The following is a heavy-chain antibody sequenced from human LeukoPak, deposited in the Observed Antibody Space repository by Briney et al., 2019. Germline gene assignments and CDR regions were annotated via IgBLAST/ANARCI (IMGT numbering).Heavy chain of an antibody. V-gene: IGHV4-39*07. J-gene: IGHJ4*02. Sequence: PSETLSLTCTVSGGSISSSSYYWGWIRQPPGKGLEWIGEINHSGSTNYNPSLKSRVTISVDTSKNQFSLKLSSVTAADTAVYYCAREHYYDSSGFDYWGQGTLVTVSS. CDR1: GGSISSSSYY. CDR3: AREHYYDSSGFDY. CDR2: INHSGST. D-gene: IGHD3-22*01.